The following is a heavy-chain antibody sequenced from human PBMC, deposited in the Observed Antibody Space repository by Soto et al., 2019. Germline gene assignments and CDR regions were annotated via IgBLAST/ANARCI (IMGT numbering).Heavy chain of an antibody. V-gene: IGHV4-59*08. J-gene: IGHJ6*03. CDR1: GGPISTYY. CDR3: ARHPRSGALYYYYMDV. D-gene: IGHD3-16*01. Sequence: SETLSLTCTVSGGPISTYYWSWIRQPPGKGLEWIGYIYYSGSTNYNPSLKSRVPISVDTSKNQFSLKLSSVTAADTAVYYCARHPRSGALYYYYMDVWGKGTTVTVSS. CDR2: IYYSGST.